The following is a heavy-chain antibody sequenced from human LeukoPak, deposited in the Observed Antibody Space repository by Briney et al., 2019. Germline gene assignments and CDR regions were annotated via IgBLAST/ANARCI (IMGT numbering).Heavy chain of an antibody. Sequence: GGSLRLSCAASGFTVSSYWLHWVRQAPGKGLVWVSRVTNDGKTTKYADSVKGRFTISRDNAKNSLYLQMNSLRAEDTALYYCARGEVMVRGVIITLDYYYYMDVWGKGTTVTVSS. J-gene: IGHJ6*03. D-gene: IGHD3-10*01. V-gene: IGHV3-74*01. CDR1: GFTVSSYW. CDR3: ARGEVMVRGVIITLDYYYYMDV. CDR2: VTNDGKTT.